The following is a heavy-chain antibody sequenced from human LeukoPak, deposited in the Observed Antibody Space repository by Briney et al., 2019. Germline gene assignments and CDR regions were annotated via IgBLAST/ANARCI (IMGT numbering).Heavy chain of an antibody. CDR1: GGSFSGYY. D-gene: IGHD6-19*01. V-gene: IGHV4-34*01. CDR3: ASYEYSSGWYYFDY. J-gene: IGHJ4*02. Sequence: SETLSLTCAVYGGSFSGYYWSWIRHPPGKGLEWIGEINHSGSTNYNPSLKSRVTISVDTSKNQFSLKLSSVTAADTAVYYCASYEYSSGWYYFDYWGQGTLVTVSS. CDR2: INHSGST.